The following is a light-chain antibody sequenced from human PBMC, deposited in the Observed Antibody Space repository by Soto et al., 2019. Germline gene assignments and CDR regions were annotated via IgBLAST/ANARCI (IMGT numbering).Light chain of an antibody. CDR1: QSLLHSNGYNY. CDR3: LQAVQSPLS. Sequence: DIVMTQSPLSLPVTPREPASISCRSSQSLLHSNGYNYLDWYLKKPGQSPQLLIYLGSNRASGVSVKFSSSGSGTDFTLKISKVEAEDVGVYYCLQAVQSPLSFGGGTKVDIK. J-gene: IGKJ4*01. V-gene: IGKV2-28*01. CDR2: LGS.